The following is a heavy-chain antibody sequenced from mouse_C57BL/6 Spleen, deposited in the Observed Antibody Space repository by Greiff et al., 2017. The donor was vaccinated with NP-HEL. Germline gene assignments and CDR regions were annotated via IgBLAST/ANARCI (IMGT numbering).Heavy chain of an antibody. V-gene: IGHV1-81*01. CDR3: AREGSSPFDY. CDR2: IYPRSGNT. D-gene: IGHD1-1*01. J-gene: IGHJ2*01. CDR1: GYTFTSYG. Sequence: QVQLKQSGAELARPGASVKLSCKASGYTFTSYGISWVKQRTGQGLEWIGEIYPRSGNTYYNEKFKGKATLTADKSSSTAYMELRSLTSEDSAVYFCAREGSSPFDYWGQGTTLTVSS.